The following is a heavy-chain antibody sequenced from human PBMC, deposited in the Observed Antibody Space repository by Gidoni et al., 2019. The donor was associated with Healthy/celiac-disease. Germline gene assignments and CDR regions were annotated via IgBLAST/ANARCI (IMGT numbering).Heavy chain of an antibody. V-gene: IGHV1-69*01. Sequence: QVQLVQSGAEVKKPGSSVKVSCKASGGTFSSYAISWVRQAPGQGLEWMGGIIPIFGTANYAQKFQGRVTITADESTSTAYMELSSLRSEDTAVYYCARDGDCGGDCHGWFDPWGQGTLVTVSS. CDR3: ARDGDCGGDCHGWFDP. CDR2: IIPIFGTA. J-gene: IGHJ5*02. CDR1: GGTFSSYA. D-gene: IGHD2-21*02.